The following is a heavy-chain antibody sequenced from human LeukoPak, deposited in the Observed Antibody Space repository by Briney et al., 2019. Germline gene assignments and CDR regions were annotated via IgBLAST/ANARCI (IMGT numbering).Heavy chain of an antibody. Sequence: GGSLRLSCAASGFTFSSYAMHWVRQAPGKGLEWVAVTSYDGSNKYYADSVKGRFTISRDNSKNTLYLQMNSLRAEDTAVYYCARSYSGTVADAGFDYWGQGTLVTVSS. J-gene: IGHJ4*02. CDR2: TSYDGSNK. V-gene: IGHV3-30-3*01. CDR3: ARSYSGTVADAGFDY. CDR1: GFTFSSYA. D-gene: IGHD6-19*01.